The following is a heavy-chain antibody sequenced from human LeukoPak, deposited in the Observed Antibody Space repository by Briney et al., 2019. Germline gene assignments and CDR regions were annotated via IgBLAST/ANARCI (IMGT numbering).Heavy chain of an antibody. J-gene: IGHJ4*02. CDR3: ARGRTAWGRRIAAAGTTSFDY. V-gene: IGHV1-18*01. D-gene: IGHD6-13*01. CDR1: GYTFTSYG. CDR2: ISAYNGNT. Sequence: ASVKVSCKASGYTFTSYGISWVRQAPGQGLEWMGWISAYNGNTNYAQKLQGRVTMTTDTSTSTAYMELRSLRSDDTAVYYCARGRTAWGRRIAAAGTTSFDYWGQGTLVTVSS.